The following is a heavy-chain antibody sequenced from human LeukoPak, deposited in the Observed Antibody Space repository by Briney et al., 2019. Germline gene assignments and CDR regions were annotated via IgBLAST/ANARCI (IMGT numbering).Heavy chain of an antibody. D-gene: IGHD2-15*01. Sequence: GGSLRLSCAASGFTVSSNHMSWVRQAPGKGLEWVSSISGSSSYIYYTDSVKGRFTISRDNAKNSLYLQMNSLRAEDTAMYYCARDREAYCSGGSCTNFDYWGQGTLVPVSS. CDR2: ISGSSSYI. CDR1: GFTVSSNH. V-gene: IGHV3-21*01. J-gene: IGHJ4*02. CDR3: ARDREAYCSGGSCTNFDY.